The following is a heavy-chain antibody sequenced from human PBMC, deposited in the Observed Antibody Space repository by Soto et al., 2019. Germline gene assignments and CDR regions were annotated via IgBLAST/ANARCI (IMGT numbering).Heavy chain of an antibody. J-gene: IGHJ4*02. CDR2: FDPEDGET. CDR3: ATSGGSSWYFDY. D-gene: IGHD6-13*01. Sequence: ASVKVSCKVSGYTLTELSMHWVRQAPGKGLEWMGGFDPEDGETIYAQKFQGRVTMTEDTSTDTAYMELSSLRSEDTAVYYCATSGGSSWYFDYWGQGTLVTVSS. CDR1: GYTLTELS. V-gene: IGHV1-24*01.